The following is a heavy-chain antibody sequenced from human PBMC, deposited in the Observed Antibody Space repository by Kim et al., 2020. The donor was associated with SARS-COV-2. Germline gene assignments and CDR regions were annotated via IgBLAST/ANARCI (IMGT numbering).Heavy chain of an antibody. V-gene: IGHV3-74*01. CDR1: GFTFSSYW. CDR2: INSDGSST. J-gene: IGHJ3*02. Sequence: GGSLRLSCAASGFTFSSYWMHWVRQAPGKGLVWVSRINSDGSSTSYADSVKGRFTISRDNAKNTLYLLMNSLRAEDTAVYYCARLSRLGLHHDAFDIWGQGTMVTVSS. D-gene: IGHD5-12*01. CDR3: ARLSRLGLHHDAFDI.